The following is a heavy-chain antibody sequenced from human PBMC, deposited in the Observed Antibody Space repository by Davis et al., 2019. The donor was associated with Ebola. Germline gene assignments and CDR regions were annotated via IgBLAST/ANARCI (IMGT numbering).Heavy chain of an antibody. CDR2: IRYDGSNK. CDR1: GFTFSSYG. Sequence: GGSLRLSCAASGFTFSSYGMHWVRQAPGKGLEWVAFIRYDGSNKYYADSVKGRFTISRDNSKNTLYLQMNSLRAEDTAVYYCAKDPAIVLVPAAMRGVYYYYGMDVWGQGTTVTVSS. V-gene: IGHV3-30*02. CDR3: AKDPAIVLVPAAMRGVYYYYGMDV. D-gene: IGHD2-2*01. J-gene: IGHJ6*02.